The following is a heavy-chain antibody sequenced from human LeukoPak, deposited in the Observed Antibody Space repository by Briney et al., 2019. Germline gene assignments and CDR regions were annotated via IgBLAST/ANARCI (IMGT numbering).Heavy chain of an antibody. CDR1: GYTFTGYY. D-gene: IGHD3-22*01. V-gene: IGHV1-2*02. CDR2: INPNSGGT. CDR3: ARDVGNYYDSSGYYSDWFDP. J-gene: IGHJ5*02. Sequence: GASVKVSCKASGYTFTGYYMHWVRQAPGQGLEWMGWINPNSGGTNYAQKFQGRVTMTRDTSISTAYMELSRLRSDDTAVYCCARDVGNYYDSSGYYSDWFDPWGQGTLVTVSS.